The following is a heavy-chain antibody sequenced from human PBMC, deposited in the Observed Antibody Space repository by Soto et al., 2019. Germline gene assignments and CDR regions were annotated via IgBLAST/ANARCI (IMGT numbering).Heavy chain of an antibody. D-gene: IGHD3-3*01. CDR3: ARGLSRFLEWLPHYYYYYMDV. V-gene: IGHV1-8*01. J-gene: IGHJ6*03. CDR2: MNPNSGNT. CDR1: GYTFTSYD. Sequence: ASVKVSCKASGYTFTSYDINWVRQATGQGLEWMGWMNPNSGNTGYAQKFQGRVTMTRNTSISTAYTELSSLRSEDTAVYYCARGLSRFLEWLPHYYYYYMDVWGKGTTVTVSS.